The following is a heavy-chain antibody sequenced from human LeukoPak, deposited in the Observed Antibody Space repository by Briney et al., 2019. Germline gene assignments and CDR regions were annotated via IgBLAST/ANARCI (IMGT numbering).Heavy chain of an antibody. J-gene: IGHJ4*02. CDR2: IKQDGSEK. D-gene: IGHD3-3*01. CDR3: ARAAGWSGYSEFDY. CDR1: GFTFSSYW. V-gene: IGHV3-7*01. Sequence: PGGSLRLSCAASGFTFSSYWMSWVRQAPGKGLEWVANIKQDGSEKYYVDSVKGRFTISRDNAKNSLYLQMNSLRAEDTAVYYCARAAGWSGYSEFDYWGQGTLVTVSS.